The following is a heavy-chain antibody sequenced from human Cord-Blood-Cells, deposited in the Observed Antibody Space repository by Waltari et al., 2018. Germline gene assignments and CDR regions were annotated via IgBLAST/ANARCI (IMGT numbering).Heavy chain of an antibody. CDR1: GYTSTGYY. J-gene: IGHJ4*02. D-gene: IGHD3-10*01. CDR3: ARGENDYYGSGSYYYFDY. Sequence: QVQLVQSGAEVKKPGASVKVSCKASGYTSTGYYMHWVRQAPGQGLEWMGWINPNSGGTNYAQKFQGWVTMTRDTSISTAYMELSRLRSDDTAVYYCARGENDYYGSGSYYYFDYWGQGTLVTVSS. CDR2: INPNSGGT. V-gene: IGHV1-2*04.